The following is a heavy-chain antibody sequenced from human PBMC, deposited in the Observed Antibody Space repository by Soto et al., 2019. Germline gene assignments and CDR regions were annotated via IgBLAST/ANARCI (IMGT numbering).Heavy chain of an antibody. CDR3: AKDFTPDGYWDFDY. CDR2: VLQTGSST. J-gene: IGHJ4*02. CDR1: GFTFSTYT. Sequence: EVRLLESGGGLVQPGGSLRLSCAASGFTFSTYTMSWVCQAPGKGLEWVSAVLQTGSSTFYADSVKGRFTISRDNSQNTLYLQMNNLRAEDTAVYYCAKDFTPDGYWDFDYWGQGTLVTVSS. D-gene: IGHD4-17*01. V-gene: IGHV3-23*01.